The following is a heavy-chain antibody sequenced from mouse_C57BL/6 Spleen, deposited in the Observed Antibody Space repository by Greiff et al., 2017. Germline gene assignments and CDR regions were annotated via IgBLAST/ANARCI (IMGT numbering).Heavy chain of an antibody. V-gene: IGHV1-52*01. D-gene: IGHD1-1*01. CDR3: ARTPSYYGSSYWYFDV. Sequence: QVQLQQPGAELVRPGSSVKLSCKASGYTFTSYWMHWVKQRPIQGLEWIGNIDPSDSETHYNQKFKDKATLTVDKSSSTAYMQLGSLTSEDSAVYYCARTPSYYGSSYWYFDVWGTGTTVTVSS. CDR2: IDPSDSET. J-gene: IGHJ1*03. CDR1: GYTFTSYW.